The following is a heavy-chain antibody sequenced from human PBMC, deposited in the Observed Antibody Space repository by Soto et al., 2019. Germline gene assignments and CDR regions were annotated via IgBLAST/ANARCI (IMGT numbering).Heavy chain of an antibody. CDR2: INHSGST. D-gene: IGHD3-10*01. V-gene: IGHV4-34*01. CDR3: ARSRGYYGSGSYSRYYYYMDV. Sequence: QVQLQQWGAGLLKPSETLSLTCAVYGGSFSGYYWSWIRQPPGKGLEWIGEINHSGSTNYNPSLKSRVTISVDTSKNQFSLKLSSVTAADTDVYYCARSRGYYGSGSYSRYYYYMDVWGKGTTVTVSS. CDR1: GGSFSGYY. J-gene: IGHJ6*03.